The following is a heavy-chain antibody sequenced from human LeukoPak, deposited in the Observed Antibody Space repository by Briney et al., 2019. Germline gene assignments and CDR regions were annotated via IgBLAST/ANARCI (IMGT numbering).Heavy chain of an antibody. Sequence: SETLSLTCTVSGGSISSYYWSWIWQPPGKGLEWIGYIYYSGSTNYNPSLKSRVTISVDTSKNQFSLKLSSVTAADTAVYYCASGTVQLEAGGWFDPWGQGTLVTVSS. V-gene: IGHV4-59*01. J-gene: IGHJ5*02. CDR3: ASGTVQLEAGGWFDP. CDR1: GGSISSYY. CDR2: IYYSGST. D-gene: IGHD1-1*01.